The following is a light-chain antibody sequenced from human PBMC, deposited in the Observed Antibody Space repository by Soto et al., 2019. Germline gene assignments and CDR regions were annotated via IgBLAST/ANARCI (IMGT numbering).Light chain of an antibody. J-gene: IGKJ2*02. Sequence: IQMTQSPSSLSASVGDRVTITCQASQDITNYLIWYQQKPGKAPKVLIYDAPSLGTGVSSRFSGSGPGTHFTLTISSLQPEDIATYYCQQFDSVPCTFGQGTKLEIK. CDR1: QDITNY. CDR2: DAP. V-gene: IGKV1-33*01. CDR3: QQFDSVPCT.